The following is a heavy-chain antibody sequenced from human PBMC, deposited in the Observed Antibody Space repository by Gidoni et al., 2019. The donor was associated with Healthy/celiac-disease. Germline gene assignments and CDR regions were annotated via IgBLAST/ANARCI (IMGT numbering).Heavy chain of an antibody. V-gene: IGHV4-39*01. J-gene: IGHJ4*02. D-gene: IGHD6-13*01. CDR3: ARLQYSSSYYFDY. CDR1: GGSISSSSYY. CDR2: IYYSGST. Sequence: QLQLQESGPGLVNPAATLSLTCTVSGGSISSSSYYWGWIRQTPGKGLEWIGSIYYSGSTYYNPSLKSRVTISVDTSKNQFSLKLSSVTAADTAVNYCARLQYSSSYYFDYWGQGTLVTVSS.